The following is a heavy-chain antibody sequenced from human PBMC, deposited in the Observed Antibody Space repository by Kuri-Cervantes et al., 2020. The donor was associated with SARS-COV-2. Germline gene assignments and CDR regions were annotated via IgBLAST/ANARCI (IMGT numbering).Heavy chain of an antibody. CDR1: GGSISSYY. Sequence: SETLSLTCTVSGGSISSYYWSWIRQPAGKGLEWIGRIYTSGSTNYNPSLKSRVTMSVDTSKNQFSLKLSSVTAADTAVYYCARGDERRTTRTFDYWGQGTLVTVSS. CDR2: IYTSGST. D-gene: IGHD1-1*01. CDR3: ARGDERRTTRTFDY. J-gene: IGHJ4*02. V-gene: IGHV4-4*07.